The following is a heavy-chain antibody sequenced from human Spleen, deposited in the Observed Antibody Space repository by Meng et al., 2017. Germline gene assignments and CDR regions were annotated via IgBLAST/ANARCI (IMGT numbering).Heavy chain of an antibody. J-gene: IGHJ1*01. CDR1: GDTLSGYS. D-gene: IGHD5-24*01. V-gene: IGHV1-69*10. CDR3: AQGSEMAATIDH. Sequence: QVQLVQSGAEVKKPGSSVKVSCKPSGDTLSGYSTTWVRQAPGQGLEWMGGINPILGIKNYAQEFQRRATITADKSKSTAYIELSGLRPRDKAVYSCAQGSEMAATIDHWVQLPLVTVSS. CDR2: INPILGIK.